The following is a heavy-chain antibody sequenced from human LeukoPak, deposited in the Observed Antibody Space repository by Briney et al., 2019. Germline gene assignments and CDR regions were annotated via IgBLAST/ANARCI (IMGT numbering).Heavy chain of an antibody. CDR3: ARTLVGATKFTP. Sequence: SETLSLTCTVSGYSISSGYYWGWIRQPPGKGLEWIGSIFHSGSSHYNPFLRSRVTMSVDTSTNQLSLKLSSVTAADTAIYYCARTLVGATKFTPWGQGTLVTVSS. D-gene: IGHD1-26*01. V-gene: IGHV4-38-2*02. CDR1: GYSISSGYY. CDR2: IFHSGSS. J-gene: IGHJ5*02.